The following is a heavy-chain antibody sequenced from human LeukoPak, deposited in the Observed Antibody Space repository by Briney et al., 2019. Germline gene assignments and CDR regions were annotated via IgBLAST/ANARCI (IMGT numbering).Heavy chain of an antibody. J-gene: IGHJ4*02. D-gene: IGHD1-1*01. CDR2: IDPRDGSA. Sequence: ASVKVSCKASGHIFTNYYIHWVRQAPGQGLEWVGIIDPRDGSANSAQQIQGRITVTRDTSTGTVYMDLSSLRSEDTAIYYCARGGTILYDYWGQGTRSPSPQ. CDR1: GHIFTNYY. V-gene: IGHV1-46*01. CDR3: ARGGTILYDY.